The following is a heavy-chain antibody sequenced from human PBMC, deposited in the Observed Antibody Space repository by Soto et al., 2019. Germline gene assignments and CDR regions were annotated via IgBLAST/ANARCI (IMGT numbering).Heavy chain of an antibody. CDR2: IYHSGST. Sequence: QVQLQESGPGLVKPSGTLSLTCAVSGGSISSSNWWSWVRQPPGKGLEWIGEIYHSGSTNYNPSLKRRFTISVDKSKNQFARKLSSVTAADTAVYYCARDVAAVDDFWSGYYNGMVGWFDPWGQGTLVTVSS. CDR3: ARDVAAVDDFWSGYYNGMVGWFDP. D-gene: IGHD3-3*01. CDR1: GGSISSSNW. J-gene: IGHJ5*02. V-gene: IGHV4-4*02.